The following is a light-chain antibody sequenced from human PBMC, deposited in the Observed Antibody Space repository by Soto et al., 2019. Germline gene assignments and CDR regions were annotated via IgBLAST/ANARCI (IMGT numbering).Light chain of an antibody. Sequence: EIVMTQSPATLSVSPGERVTLSRRASQSVRNNLAWYQQKPGQAPRLLIYGASTRATGIPARFSGSGSGTEFTLTISSLQSEDFAVYYCQQYNSYPPITFGQGTRLEIK. CDR2: GAS. CDR3: QQYNSYPPIT. J-gene: IGKJ5*01. CDR1: QSVRNN. V-gene: IGKV3-15*01.